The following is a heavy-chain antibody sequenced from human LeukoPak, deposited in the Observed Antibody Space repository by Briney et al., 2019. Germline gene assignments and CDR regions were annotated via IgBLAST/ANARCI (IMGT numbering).Heavy chain of an antibody. CDR3: ARDVGGSSYFDY. Sequence: SQTLSLTCTVSGGSISSGGYYWSWIRQPPGKGLEWIGYIYHSGSTYYNPSLKSRVTISVDTSKNQFSLKLSSVTAADTAVYYCARDVGGSSYFDYWGQGTLVTVSS. D-gene: IGHD1-26*01. V-gene: IGHV4-30-2*01. CDR2: IYHSGST. J-gene: IGHJ4*02. CDR1: GGSISSGGYY.